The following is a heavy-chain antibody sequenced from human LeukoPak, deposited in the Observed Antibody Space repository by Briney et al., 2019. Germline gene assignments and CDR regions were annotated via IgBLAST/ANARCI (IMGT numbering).Heavy chain of an antibody. Sequence: ASETLSLTCTASGCSISSYYWSWIRQPPAKGLEWIGYIYDSRRTLYNPSLKSRVTMSVDTSNNQFSLKLNSVTAADTGIYYCARHSRSAYTGYENAFDNWGQGTMVTVSS. D-gene: IGHD5-12*01. CDR2: IYDSRRT. CDR3: ARHSRSAYTGYENAFDN. V-gene: IGHV4-59*08. J-gene: IGHJ3*02. CDR1: GCSISSYY.